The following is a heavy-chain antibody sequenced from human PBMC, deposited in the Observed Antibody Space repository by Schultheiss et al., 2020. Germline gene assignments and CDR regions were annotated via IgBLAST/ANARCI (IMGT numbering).Heavy chain of an antibody. V-gene: IGHV3-7*01. CDR3: ARSAAILGSMDV. D-gene: IGHD3-9*01. CDR2: IKQDGSEK. J-gene: IGHJ6*02. Sequence: GGSLRLSCAVSGFTVSSNYMSWVRQAPGKGLEWVANIKQDGSEKYYVDSVKGRFTISRDNAKNSLYLQMKSLRAEDTAVYYCARSAAILGSMDVWGQGTTVTVSS. CDR1: GFTVSSNY.